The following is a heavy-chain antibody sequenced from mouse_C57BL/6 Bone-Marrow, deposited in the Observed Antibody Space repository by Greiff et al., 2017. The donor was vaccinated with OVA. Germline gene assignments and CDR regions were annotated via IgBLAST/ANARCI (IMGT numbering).Heavy chain of an antibody. CDR1: GYTFTSYG. Sequence: VQLVESGAELARPGASVKLSCKASGYTFTSYGISWVKQRTGQGLEWIGEIYPRSGNTYYNEKFKGKATLTADKSSSTAYMELRSLTSEDSAVYFCARGGTRFAYWGQGTLVTVSA. J-gene: IGHJ3*01. CDR2: IYPRSGNT. D-gene: IGHD3-3*01. CDR3: ARGGTRFAY. V-gene: IGHV1-81*01.